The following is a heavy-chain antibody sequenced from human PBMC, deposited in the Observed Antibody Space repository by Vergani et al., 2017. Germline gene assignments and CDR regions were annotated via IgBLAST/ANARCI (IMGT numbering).Heavy chain of an antibody. Sequence: QVQLQESGPGLVKPSETLSLTCTVSGGSVSSGSYYWSWIRQPAGKGLEWIGYIYYSGSTNYNPSLKSRVPISVDTSKNQFSLKLSSVTAADTAVYYCARERVMVGATLRAFDIWGQGTMVTVSS. CDR2: IYYSGST. CDR3: ARERVMVGATLRAFDI. V-gene: IGHV4-61*10. J-gene: IGHJ3*02. CDR1: GGSVSSGSYY. D-gene: IGHD1-26*01.